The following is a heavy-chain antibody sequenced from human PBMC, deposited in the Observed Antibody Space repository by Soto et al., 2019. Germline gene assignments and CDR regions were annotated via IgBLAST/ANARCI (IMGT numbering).Heavy chain of an antibody. Sequence: QVQLQESGPGLVKPSQTLSLTCTVSGGSISSGGYYWNWIRQHPGKALEWIGYIYYSGSTYFNPSLKSRFTITGDTSKNQSSLKLSSLTAADTAVYYCARSVFPWGQGTLVTVSS. CDR1: GGSISSGGYY. CDR3: ARSVFP. CDR2: IYYSGST. J-gene: IGHJ5*02. V-gene: IGHV4-31*03.